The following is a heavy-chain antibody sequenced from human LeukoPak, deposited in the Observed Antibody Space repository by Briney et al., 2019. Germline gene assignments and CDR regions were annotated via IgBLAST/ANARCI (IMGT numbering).Heavy chain of an antibody. CDR1: GGSISSYY. V-gene: IGHV4-59*01. CDR3: ARDSFSYFDY. CDR2: IYYSGST. J-gene: IGHJ4*02. Sequence: SETLSLTCTVSGGSISSYYWSWIRQPPGKGLEWIGYIYYSGSTNYNPSLKSRVTISVDTSKIQFSLKLSSVTAADTAVYHCARDSFSYFDYWGQGTLVTVSS. D-gene: IGHD3-16*01.